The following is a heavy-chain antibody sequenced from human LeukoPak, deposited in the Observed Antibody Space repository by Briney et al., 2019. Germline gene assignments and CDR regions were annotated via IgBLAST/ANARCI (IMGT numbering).Heavy chain of an antibody. V-gene: IGHV4-39*07. CDR2: INHSGST. CDR3: ARGVRYCSSTSCYPHYYYYYYMDV. D-gene: IGHD2-2*01. J-gene: IGHJ6*03. Sequence: SQTLSLTCTVSGGSISSGSYYWSWIRQPPGNGLEWIGEINHSGSTNYNPSLKSRVTISVDTSKNQFSLKLSSVTAADTAVYYCARGVRYCSSTSCYPHYYYYYYMDVWGKGTTVTVSS. CDR1: GGSISSGSYY.